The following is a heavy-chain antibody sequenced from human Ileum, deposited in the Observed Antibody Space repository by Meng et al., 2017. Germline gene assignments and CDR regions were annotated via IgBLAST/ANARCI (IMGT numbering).Heavy chain of an antibody. CDR3: ARSGPADD. D-gene: IGHD1-26*01. J-gene: IGHJ4*02. Sequence: EVRVVGCGGGLVQPGGSLRISGAASGFSFSDYWMDWVRQAPGKGLEWVANIKGDGSERTYVDSVKGRFTISRDNTKNSLSLQMNSLRVEDTAVYYCARSGPADDWGQGTLVTVSS. CDR1: GFSFSDYW. CDR2: IKGDGSER. V-gene: IGHV3-7*01.